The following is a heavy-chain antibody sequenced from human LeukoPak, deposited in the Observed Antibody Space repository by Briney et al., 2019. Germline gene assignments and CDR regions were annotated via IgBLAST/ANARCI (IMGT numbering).Heavy chain of an antibody. J-gene: IGHJ4*02. CDR2: ISAYNGNT. CDR1: VYTFTSYG. V-gene: IGHV1-18*01. Sequence: ASVKVSCKASVYTFTSYGISWVRQAPGQGLEWMGLISAYNGNTNYAQKLQGRVTMTTEASTSTDYMELRSLRSDDTDVYYCERLEYYYDSSGYYGYWGQGTLVTVSS. D-gene: IGHD3-22*01. CDR3: ERLEYYYDSSGYYGY.